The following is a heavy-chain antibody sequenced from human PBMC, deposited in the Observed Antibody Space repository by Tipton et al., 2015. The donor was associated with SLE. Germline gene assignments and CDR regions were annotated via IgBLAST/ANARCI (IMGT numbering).Heavy chain of an antibody. V-gene: IGHV1-8*01. D-gene: IGHD3-10*01. CDR3: LNDVGDVCGNRRGP. Sequence: QSGPEVKKPGASVKVSCKASGYTFSSHDISWVRQASGQGLEWMGWMRPSSGEAGYAQRFQGRVTMTSNTSKSTAYLEINTLTSEDGAVYSCLNDVGDVCGNRRGPWVQGALVT. CDR1: GYTFSSHD. J-gene: IGHJ5*02. CDR2: MRPSSGEA.